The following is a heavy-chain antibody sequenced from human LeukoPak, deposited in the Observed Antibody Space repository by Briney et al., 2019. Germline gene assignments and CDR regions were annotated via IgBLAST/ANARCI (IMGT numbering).Heavy chain of an antibody. J-gene: IGHJ4*02. CDR3: ATTLGSGWKFDY. V-gene: IGHV3-30*03. D-gene: IGHD6-19*01. CDR2: ISYDGSNK. Sequence: PGGSLRLSCAASGFTFSSYSMNWVRQAPGKGLEWVAVISYDGSNKYADSVKGRFTISRDNSKNTLFLQMNSLRPDDTAVYYCATTLGSGWKFDYWGQGTLVTVSS. CDR1: GFTFSSYS.